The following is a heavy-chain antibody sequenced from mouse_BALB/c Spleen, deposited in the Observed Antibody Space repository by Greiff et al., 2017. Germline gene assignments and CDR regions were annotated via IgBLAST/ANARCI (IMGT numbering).Heavy chain of an antibody. V-gene: IGHV8-12*01. Sequence: QVTLKESGPGILQPSQTLSLTCSFSGFSLSTSGMGVSWIRQPSGKGLEWLAHIYWDDDKRYNPSLKSRLTISKDTSSNQVFLKITSVDTADTATYYCARRALYGNYVDYYAMDYWGQGTSVTVSS. CDR3: ARRALYGNYVDYYAMDY. J-gene: IGHJ4*01. CDR1: GFSLSTSGMG. CDR2: IYWDDDK. D-gene: IGHD2-1*01.